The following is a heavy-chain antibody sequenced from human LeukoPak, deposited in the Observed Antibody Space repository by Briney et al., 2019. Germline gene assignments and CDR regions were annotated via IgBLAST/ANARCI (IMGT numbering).Heavy chain of an antibody. J-gene: IGHJ3*02. CDR2: ISWNSGSI. Sequence: QPGGSLRLSCAASGFTLDDYAMHWVRQAPGKGLEWVSGISWNSGSIGYAESVKGRFTISRDNAKNSLYLQMNSLRAEDTALYYCAKVLPIVATIGAFDIWGQGTMVTVSS. CDR1: GFTLDDYA. V-gene: IGHV3-9*01. CDR3: AKVLPIVATIGAFDI. D-gene: IGHD5-12*01.